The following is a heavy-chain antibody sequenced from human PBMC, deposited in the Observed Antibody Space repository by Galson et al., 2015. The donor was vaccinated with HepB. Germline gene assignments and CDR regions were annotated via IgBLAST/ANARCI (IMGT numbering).Heavy chain of an antibody. D-gene: IGHD2-8*02. Sequence: SLRLSCAASGFTFSSYGMHWVRQAPGKGLEWVAFIRYDGSNKYYADSVKGRFTISRDNSKNTLYLQMNSLRAEDTAVYYCAKVMSPNLLGLEFDYWGQGTLVTVSS. CDR3: AKVMSPNLLGLEFDY. CDR1: GFTFSSYG. J-gene: IGHJ4*02. CDR2: IRYDGSNK. V-gene: IGHV3-30*02.